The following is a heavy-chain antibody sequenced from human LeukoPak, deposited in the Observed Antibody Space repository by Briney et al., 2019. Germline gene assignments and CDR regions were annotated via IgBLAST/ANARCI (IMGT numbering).Heavy chain of an antibody. D-gene: IGHD3-22*01. J-gene: IGHJ1*01. CDR2: INHSGST. Sequence: SETLSLTCAVYGGSFSGYYWSWIRQPPGKGLEWIGEINHSGSTNYNPSFKSRVTISVDTSKNQFSLKLSSVTAADTAVYYCARGQNYYDSSGYLQHWGQGTLVTVSS. CDR1: GGSFSGYY. V-gene: IGHV4-34*01. CDR3: ARGQNYYDSSGYLQH.